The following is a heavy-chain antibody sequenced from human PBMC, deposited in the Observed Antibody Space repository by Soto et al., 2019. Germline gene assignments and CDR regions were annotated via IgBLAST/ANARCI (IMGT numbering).Heavy chain of an antibody. CDR1: GGSISSYY. CDR2: IYYSGST. D-gene: IGHD4-17*01. Sequence: PSETLSLTCTVSGGSISSYYWSWIRQPPGKGLEWIGYIYYSGSTNYNPSLKSRVTISVDTSKNQFSLKLSSVTAADTAVYYCARVGGGPTVTALTSPHFDYWGQGTLVTVSS. CDR3: ARVGGGPTVTALTSPHFDY. J-gene: IGHJ4*02. V-gene: IGHV4-59*01.